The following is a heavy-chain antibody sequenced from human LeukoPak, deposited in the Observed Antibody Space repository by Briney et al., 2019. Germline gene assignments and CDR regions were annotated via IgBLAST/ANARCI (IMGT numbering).Heavy chain of an antibody. D-gene: IGHD3-3*01. V-gene: IGHV4-39*01. CDR1: GGSISSSSYY. CDR2: IYYSGST. J-gene: IGHJ4*02. Sequence: SETLSLTCTVSGGSISSSSYYWGWIRQPPGKGLEWIVSIYYSGSTYYNPSLKSRFTISVDTSKNQFSLKLSSVTAADTAVYYCAKTGTIFGVEYFDYWGQGTLVTVSS. CDR3: AKTGTIFGVEYFDY.